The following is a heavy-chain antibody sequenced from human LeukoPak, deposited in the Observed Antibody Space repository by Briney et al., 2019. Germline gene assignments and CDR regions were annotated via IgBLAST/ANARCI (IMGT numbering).Heavy chain of an antibody. CDR3: ARAASRITPYYMDV. J-gene: IGHJ6*03. CDR1: GGSISSGSYY. Sequence: SQTLSLTCTVSGGSISSGSYYWSWIRQPAGKGLEWIGRIYTSGSTNYNPSLKSRVTISVDTSKNQFSLKLSSVTAADTAVYYCARAASRITPYYMDVWGKGTTVTVSS. D-gene: IGHD3-10*01. V-gene: IGHV4-61*02. CDR2: IYTSGST.